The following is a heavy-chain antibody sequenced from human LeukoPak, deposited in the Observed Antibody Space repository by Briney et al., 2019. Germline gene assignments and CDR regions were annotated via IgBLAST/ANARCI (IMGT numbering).Heavy chain of an antibody. CDR1: EFTFSTYG. D-gene: IGHD5-18*01. Sequence: GRSLRLSCAASEFTFSTYGMHWVRQAPGKGLEWVALISYDGSKKYYADSVKGRFTISRDNSETTLYLQMNSLRPEGTAVYHCAKGRQQWWTFDALDIWGQGTVVTVSS. J-gene: IGHJ3*02. CDR2: ISYDGSKK. V-gene: IGHV3-30*18. CDR3: AKGRQQWWTFDALDI.